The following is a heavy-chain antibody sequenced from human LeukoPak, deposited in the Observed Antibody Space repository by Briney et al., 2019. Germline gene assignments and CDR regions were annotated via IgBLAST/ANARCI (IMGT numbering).Heavy chain of an antibody. J-gene: IGHJ4*02. CDR2: THSSGTT. CDR3: GRVTDWNDLDY. CDR1: GASISHYY. D-gene: IGHD1-1*01. Sequence: SETLSLTCTVSGASISHYYWSWIRQSPEKRLEWIGYTHSSGTTNYNPSLKSRATLSVDTSRNQFSLTLRSVTAADTAVYYCGRVTDWNDLDYWGQGTLVTVSS. V-gene: IGHV4-59*01.